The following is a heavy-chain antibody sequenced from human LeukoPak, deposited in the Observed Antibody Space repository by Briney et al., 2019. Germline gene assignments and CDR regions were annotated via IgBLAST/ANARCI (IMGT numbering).Heavy chain of an antibody. Sequence: SETLSLTCTVSGGSISSYYWSWIRQPAGKGLEWIGRIYTSGSTNYNPSLKSRVTMSVDTSKNQFSLKLSSVTAADTAVYYCARRSIAATVFDAFDIWGQGTMVTVSS. CDR1: GGSISSYY. D-gene: IGHD5-12*01. V-gene: IGHV4-4*07. J-gene: IGHJ3*02. CDR2: IYTSGST. CDR3: ARRSIAATVFDAFDI.